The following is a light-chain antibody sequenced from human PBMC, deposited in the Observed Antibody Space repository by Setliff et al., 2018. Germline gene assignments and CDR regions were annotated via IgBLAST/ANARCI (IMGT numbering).Light chain of an antibody. CDR1: SPNIGSSY. CDR3: ATWDFSLRGVV. V-gene: IGLV1-51*01. CDR2: DNN. J-gene: IGLJ2*01. Sequence: QSVLAQPPSVSAAPRQKVTISCSGSSPNIGSSYVSWYQQVPGTAPKLLIYDNNKRPSGIPDRFSGSKSGASGTLDITGLQTGDEAEYYCATWDFSLRGVVFGGGTKVTVL.